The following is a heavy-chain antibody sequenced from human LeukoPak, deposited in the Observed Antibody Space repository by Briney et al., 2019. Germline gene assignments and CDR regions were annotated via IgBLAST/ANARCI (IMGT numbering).Heavy chain of an antibody. D-gene: IGHD6-19*01. J-gene: IGHJ4*02. CDR3: AKGNDIAVASLDY. CDR1: GFTFSSYA. V-gene: IGHV3-23*01. Sequence: PGGSLRLSCAASGFTFSSYAMSWVRQAPGKALEWVSAISGSGGSTYYADSVKGRFTISRDNSKNTLYLQMNSLRAEDTAVYYCAKGNDIAVASLDYWGQGTLVTVSS. CDR2: ISGSGGST.